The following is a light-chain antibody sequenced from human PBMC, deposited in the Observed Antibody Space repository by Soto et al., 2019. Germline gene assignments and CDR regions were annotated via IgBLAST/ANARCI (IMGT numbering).Light chain of an antibody. J-gene: IGLJ2*01. CDR1: SSDVGGYNY. V-gene: IGLV2-11*01. Sequence: QSALTQPRSVSRSPGQSVTISCTGTSSDVGGYNYVSWYQQHPGKAPKLMIYDVSKRPSGVPDRFSGSKSGNTASVAISGLQAEDEADYYCCSYAGNYTLLFGGGTKLTVL. CDR3: CSYAGNYTLL. CDR2: DVS.